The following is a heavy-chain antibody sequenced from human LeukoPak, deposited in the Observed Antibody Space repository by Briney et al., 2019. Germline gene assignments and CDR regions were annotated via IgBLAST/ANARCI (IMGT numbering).Heavy chain of an antibody. CDR1: GYTLTELS. CDR2: FDPEDGET. D-gene: IGHD6-13*01. J-gene: IGHJ4*02. Sequence: GASVKVSCKVSGYTLTELSMHWVRQAPGKGLEWMGGFDPEDGETIYAQKFQGRVTMTEDTSTDTAYMELSSLRSEDTAVYYCATAAAAGTEPLFDYWGQGTLVTVSS. V-gene: IGHV1-24*01. CDR3: ATAAAAGTEPLFDY.